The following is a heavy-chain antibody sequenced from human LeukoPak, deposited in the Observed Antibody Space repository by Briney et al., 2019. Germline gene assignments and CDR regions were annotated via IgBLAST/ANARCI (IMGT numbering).Heavy chain of an antibody. J-gene: IGHJ3*02. CDR1: GFTFSSYA. CDR2: MSYDGSNK. CDR3: ARDSSTGAFEI. D-gene: IGHD1-14*01. V-gene: IGHV3-30*04. Sequence: PGGSLRLSCAASGFTFSSYAMHWVRQAPGKGLERVAVMSYDGSNKYYADSVKGRFTISRDNSKNTLYLQMNSLRAEDSAVYYCARDSSTGAFEIWGQGTMVTVSS.